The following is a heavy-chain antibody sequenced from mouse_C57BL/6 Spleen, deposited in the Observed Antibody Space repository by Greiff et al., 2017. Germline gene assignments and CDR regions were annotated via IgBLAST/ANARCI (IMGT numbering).Heavy chain of an antibody. Sequence: EVKLEESVAELVRPGASVKLSCTASGFNINNTYMHWVKQRPEQGLEWIGRIDPANGNTKYAPKFQGKATITADTSSNTAYLQLSSLTAEDTAIYYCAGGSSSWFAYWGQGTLVTVSA. D-gene: IGHD1-1*01. V-gene: IGHV14-3*01. CDR1: GFNINNTY. J-gene: IGHJ3*01. CDR3: AGGSSSWFAY. CDR2: IDPANGNT.